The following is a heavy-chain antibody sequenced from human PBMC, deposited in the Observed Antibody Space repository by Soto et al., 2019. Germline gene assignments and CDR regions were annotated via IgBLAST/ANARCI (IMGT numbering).Heavy chain of an antibody. J-gene: IGHJ5*02. V-gene: IGHV1-18*04. CDR1: GYTFTSYC. D-gene: IGHD2-2*02. CDR3: ARDPSLPYQPLLYPAPPVWFDP. CDR2: ISAYNGNT. Sequence: GASVKVSCKASGYTFTSYCISWVRQAPGQGLECMGWISAYNGNTNYAQKLQGRVTMTTDTSTSTAYMELRSLRSDDTAVYYCARDPSLPYQPLLYPAPPVWFDPWGQGTLVTVSS.